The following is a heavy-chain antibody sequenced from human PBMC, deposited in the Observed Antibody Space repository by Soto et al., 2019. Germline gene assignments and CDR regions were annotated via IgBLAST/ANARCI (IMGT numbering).Heavy chain of an antibody. Sequence: QVQLVQSGAEVKKPGASVKDSCKASGYTFTSSGMSWVRQAPGQGLEWMGWISAHTGSSEYAQRFQGRVTMTTDRSTSTAYMKLRSLRSDDTAVYSCARAFFYQGSDSRGYYFDAFDFWGPGTMVTVSS. D-gene: IGHD3-22*01. J-gene: IGHJ3*01. CDR3: ARAFFYQGSDSRGYYFDAFDF. CDR2: ISAHTGSS. V-gene: IGHV1-18*01. CDR1: GYTFTSSG.